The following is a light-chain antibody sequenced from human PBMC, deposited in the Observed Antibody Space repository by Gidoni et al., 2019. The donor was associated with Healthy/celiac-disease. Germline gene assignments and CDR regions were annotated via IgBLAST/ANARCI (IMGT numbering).Light chain of an antibody. V-gene: IGKV1-5*01. CDR3: QRYNSYWT. J-gene: IGKJ1*01. Sequence: DIQMTQSPSTLSASVGDRVTITCRASQGISSWLAWYQQKPGKAPKLLIYDASSLESGVPSRFSGSGSGTEFTLTISSLQPDDFATYYCQRYNSYWTFGQGTKVEIK. CDR1: QGISSW. CDR2: DAS.